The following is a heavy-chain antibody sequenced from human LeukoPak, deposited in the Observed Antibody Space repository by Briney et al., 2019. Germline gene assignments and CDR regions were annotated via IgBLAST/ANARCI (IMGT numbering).Heavy chain of an antibody. Sequence: SETLSLTCTVSGGSISSYYWSWIRLPPGKGLEWIGYIYYSGSTNYNPSLKSRVTISVDTSKNQFSLKLSSVTAADTAVYYCATAGEGPYYFDYWGQGTLVTVSS. J-gene: IGHJ4*02. V-gene: IGHV4-59*01. CDR1: GGSISSYY. CDR2: IYYSGST. D-gene: IGHD7-27*01. CDR3: ATAGEGPYYFDY.